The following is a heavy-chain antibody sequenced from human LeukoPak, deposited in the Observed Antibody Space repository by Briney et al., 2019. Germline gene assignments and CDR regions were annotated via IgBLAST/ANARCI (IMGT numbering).Heavy chain of an antibody. J-gene: IGHJ4*02. CDR3: ARDRIAGY. Sequence: GESLKISCKGSGYSFSSYWIGWVRQVPGKGLESMGIIYPGDSDTRYSPSFRGQVTISADKSINTVYLQWSSLKASDTAMYYCARDRIAGYWGQGTLVTVSS. CDR1: GYSFSSYW. D-gene: IGHD2-21*01. CDR2: IYPGDSDT. V-gene: IGHV5-51*01.